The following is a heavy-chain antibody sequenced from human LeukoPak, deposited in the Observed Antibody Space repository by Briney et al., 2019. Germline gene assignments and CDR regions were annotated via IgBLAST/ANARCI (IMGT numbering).Heavy chain of an antibody. CDR3: ARDGGLYYGSGTFVGV. J-gene: IGHJ4*02. CDR1: GYTFASYG. D-gene: IGHD3-10*01. V-gene: IGHV1-2*02. Sequence: ASVKVSCKASGYTFASYGINWLRQAPGQGLEWMGWINPNSGGTNYAQKFQGRVTMTRDTSISTAYMELRSLRFDDTAVYYCARDGGLYYGSGTFVGVWGQGTLVTVSS. CDR2: INPNSGGT.